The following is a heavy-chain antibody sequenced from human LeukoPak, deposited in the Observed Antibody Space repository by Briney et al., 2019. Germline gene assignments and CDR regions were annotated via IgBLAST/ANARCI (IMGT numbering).Heavy chain of an antibody. CDR2: INHSGST. CDR1: GGSISGSY. Sequence: SETLSLTCTVSGGSISGSYWSWIRQPPGKGLEWIGEINHSGSTNYNPSLKSRVTISVDTSKNQFSLKLSSVTAADTAVYYCATTLITVAGLSFDYWGQGTLVTVSS. J-gene: IGHJ4*02. CDR3: ATTLITVAGLSFDY. V-gene: IGHV4-34*01. D-gene: IGHD6-19*01.